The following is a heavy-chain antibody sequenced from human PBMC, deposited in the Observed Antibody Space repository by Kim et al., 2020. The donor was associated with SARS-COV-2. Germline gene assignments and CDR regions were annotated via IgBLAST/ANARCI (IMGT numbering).Heavy chain of an antibody. CDR1: GFSFSNYW. CDR2: INSDGSSA. CDR3: ASKTAGYYHYAMDV. V-gene: IGHV3-74*01. D-gene: IGHD1-1*01. J-gene: IGHJ6*02. Sequence: GGSLRLSCAASGFSFSNYWMYWVRQVPGKGLVYVSRINSDGSSAIYADSVRGRFTISRDNAKNTLYLQMNSLRAEDTSVYHCASKTAGYYHYAMDVWDQGTTVTVSS.